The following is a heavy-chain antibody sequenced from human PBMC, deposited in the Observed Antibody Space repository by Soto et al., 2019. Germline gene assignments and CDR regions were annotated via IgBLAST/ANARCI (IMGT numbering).Heavy chain of an antibody. D-gene: IGHD6-19*01. V-gene: IGHV3-23*01. CDR2: ISSTGLYT. CDR3: ARELAEAAITDGDY. J-gene: IGHJ4*02. CDR1: GFSFTTYG. Sequence: PGGSLRLSCAASGFSFTTYGMSWVRQAPGKGLEWVSDISSTGLYTYLADSVKGRFTISRDNSKNTLDLQMNSLRAEDTALYYCARELAEAAITDGDYWGQGTLVTVSS.